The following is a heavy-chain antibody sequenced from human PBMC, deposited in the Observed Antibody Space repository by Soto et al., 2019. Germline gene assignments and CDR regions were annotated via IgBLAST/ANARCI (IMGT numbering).Heavy chain of an antibody. V-gene: IGHV4-59*01. D-gene: IGHD1-26*01. CDR3: ARIGAGPHPNYFAY. Sequence: SETLSLTCTVSGGSISSYYWSWIRQPPGKGLEWIGYIYYSGSTNYNPSLKSRVTISVDTSKNQFSLKLSSVTAADTAVYYCARIGAGPHPNYFAYWGQGSLVTVSS. J-gene: IGHJ4*02. CDR2: IYYSGST. CDR1: GGSISSYY.